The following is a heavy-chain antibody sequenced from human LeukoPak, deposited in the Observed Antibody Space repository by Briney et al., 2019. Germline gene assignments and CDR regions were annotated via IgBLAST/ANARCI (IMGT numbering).Heavy chain of an antibody. D-gene: IGHD6-19*01. CDR1: GGSISSYY. CDR2: IYYSGST. V-gene: IGHV4-59*01. Sequence: PSETLSLTCTVSGGSISSYYWSWIRQPPGKGLEWIGYIYYSGSTNYNPSLKSRVTISVDTSKNQFSLKLSSVTAADTAVYYCARDVFGSGWPDPYYYYGMDVWGQGTTVTVSS. J-gene: IGHJ6*02. CDR3: ARDVFGSGWPDPYYYYGMDV.